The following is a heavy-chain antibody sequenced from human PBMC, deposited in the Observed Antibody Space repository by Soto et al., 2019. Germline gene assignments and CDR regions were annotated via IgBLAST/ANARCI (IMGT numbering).Heavy chain of an antibody. CDR3: ARSAGYCSGGSCDWFDP. Sequence: ASVKVSCKASGGTFSSYAISWVRQAPGQGLEWMGGIIPIFGTANYAQKFQGRVTITADESTSTAYMELSSLRSEDTAVYYCARSAGYCSGGSCDWFDPWGQGTLVTVSS. CDR1: GGTFSSYA. V-gene: IGHV1-69*13. CDR2: IIPIFGTA. J-gene: IGHJ5*02. D-gene: IGHD2-15*01.